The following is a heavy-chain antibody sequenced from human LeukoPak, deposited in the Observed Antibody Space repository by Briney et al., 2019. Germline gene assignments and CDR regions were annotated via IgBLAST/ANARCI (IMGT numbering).Heavy chain of an antibody. J-gene: IGHJ4*02. V-gene: IGHV3-48*01. CDR2: LSSSSSTI. CDR1: GFSFNTYS. CDR3: ARDRGYYFDY. Sequence: GGSLRLSCAASGFSFNTYSMNWVRQAPGKGLEWLSFLSSSSSTIYYADSVKGRFTISRDNAKNSLYLQMNSLRAGDTAVYYCARDRGYYFDYWGQGILVTVSS. D-gene: IGHD2-15*01.